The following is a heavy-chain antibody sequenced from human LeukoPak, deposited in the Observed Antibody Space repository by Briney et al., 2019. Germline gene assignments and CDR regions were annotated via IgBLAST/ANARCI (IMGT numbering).Heavy chain of an antibody. CDR2: IQSKTDGGTT. Sequence: NPGGSLRLSCAASGFTFSNTWMNWVRQAPGKGLEWFGRIQSKTDGGTTEYAAPVKGRLPISRDDSKTTLYLQMNSLKTEDTAVYYCATLTVRGVINIWGQGTLVTVSS. D-gene: IGHD3-10*01. CDR3: ATLTVRGVINI. J-gene: IGHJ4*02. V-gene: IGHV3-15*01. CDR1: GFTFSNTW.